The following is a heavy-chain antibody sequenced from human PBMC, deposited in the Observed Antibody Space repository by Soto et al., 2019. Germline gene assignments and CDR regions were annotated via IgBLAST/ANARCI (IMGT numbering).Heavy chain of an antibody. CDR1: GYSFTTYL. V-gene: IGHV5-51*01. D-gene: IGHD6-13*01. CDR3: ARHDAYAGNSPLNS. CDR2: IFPGDSES. J-gene: IGHJ4*02. Sequence: EVQLVQSGAEVKKPGESLKISCKGSGYSFTTYLIAWVRQMPGKGLEWMGIIFPGDSESRYSPSFQGQVTISADKSISTAYLQWSSLKASDTAIYYCARHDAYAGNSPLNSWGQGTLVTVSS.